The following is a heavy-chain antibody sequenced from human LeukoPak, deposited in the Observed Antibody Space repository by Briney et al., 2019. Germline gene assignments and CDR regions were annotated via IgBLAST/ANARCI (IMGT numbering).Heavy chain of an antibody. Sequence: ASVKVSCKASGYTFTGYYMQWVRQAPGQGLEWMGWINPNSGGTNYAQKFQGRVTLTTDTSTRTVYMELRSLKYDDTAVYKCARDPGLGATEGPFDYWGQGTLVTVSS. D-gene: IGHD1-26*01. V-gene: IGHV1-2*02. CDR2: INPNSGGT. CDR3: ARDPGLGATEGPFDY. J-gene: IGHJ4*02. CDR1: GYTFTGYY.